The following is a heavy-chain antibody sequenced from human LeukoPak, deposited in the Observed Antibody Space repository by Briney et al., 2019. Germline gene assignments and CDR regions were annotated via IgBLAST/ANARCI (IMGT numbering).Heavy chain of an antibody. D-gene: IGHD3-10*01. CDR3: ARDGYYGSGSWFDY. V-gene: IGHV1-8*01. CDR1: GYTFTSYD. CDR2: MNPNSGNT. Sequence: GASVKVSCKASGYTFTSYDINWVRQAPGQGLEWMGWMNPNSGNTGYAQTFQGRVTMTRNTSISTDYLELSRLRSEDTAVYYCARDGYYGSGSWFDYWGQGTLVTVSS. J-gene: IGHJ4*02.